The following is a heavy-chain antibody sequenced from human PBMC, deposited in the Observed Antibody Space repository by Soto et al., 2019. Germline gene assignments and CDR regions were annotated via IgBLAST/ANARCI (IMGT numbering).Heavy chain of an antibody. CDR3: ARGSSWYRVQYLDV. CDR2: FSNDASTT. CDR1: GFPFSSYW. J-gene: IGHJ6*04. V-gene: IGHV3-74*01. Sequence: EVQLVASGVGLVQRGGSLRLSCAASGFPFSSYWLHWVRQAPGTVLEWVSGFSNDASTTRYADSVKGRFTISRDYARNTLHLQMNSLRSEDTAVYYCARGSSWYRVQYLDVLGKGTTVTVSS. D-gene: IGHD6-13*01.